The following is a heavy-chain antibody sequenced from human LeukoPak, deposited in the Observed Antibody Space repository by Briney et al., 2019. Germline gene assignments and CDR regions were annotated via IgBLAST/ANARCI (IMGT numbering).Heavy chain of an antibody. V-gene: IGHV1-69*06. CDR3: ARVMWGYYYYYYMDV. CDR1: GGTFRSYA. D-gene: IGHD3-16*01. CDR2: IIPIFGTA. Sequence: SVKVSCKASGGTFRSYAISWVRQAPGQGLEWMGGIIPIFGTANYAQKFQGRVTITADKSTSTAYMELSSLRSEDTAVYYCARVMWGYYYYYYMDVWGKGTTVTVSS. J-gene: IGHJ6*03.